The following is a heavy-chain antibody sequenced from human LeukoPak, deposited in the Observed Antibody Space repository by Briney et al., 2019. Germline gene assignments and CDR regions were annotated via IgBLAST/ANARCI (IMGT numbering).Heavy chain of an antibody. Sequence: SETLSLTCAVYGGSFSGSYWSWIRQPPGRGLEWIGEINHSGSTNYNPSLKSRVIISIDTSKNQFSLKLKSVTAADTAVYYCARELDYGDYDLKYWGQGTLVTVSS. V-gene: IGHV4-34*01. D-gene: IGHD4-17*01. CDR1: GGSFSGSY. J-gene: IGHJ4*02. CDR2: INHSGST. CDR3: ARELDYGDYDLKY.